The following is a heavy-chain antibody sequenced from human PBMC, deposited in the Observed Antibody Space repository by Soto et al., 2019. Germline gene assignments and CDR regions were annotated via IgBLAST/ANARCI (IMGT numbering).Heavy chain of an antibody. D-gene: IGHD3-10*01. V-gene: IGHV3-7*01. CDR3: ARDSGYGSAGSVNHYRDY. CDR2: IKSDSTGK. J-gene: IGHJ4*01. Sequence: PGGSLRLSCAASGFTFGSYGMCWVRLVPGKGLGWLGPIKSDSTGKKYVGSVKGRFTMSGVNSQNSLYQQMDSLRAEDTAVYYCARDSGYGSAGSVNHYRDYWGHGTLVTVSS. CDR1: GFTFGSYG.